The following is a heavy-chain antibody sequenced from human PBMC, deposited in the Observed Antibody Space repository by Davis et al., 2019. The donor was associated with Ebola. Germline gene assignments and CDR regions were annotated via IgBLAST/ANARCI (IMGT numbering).Heavy chain of an antibody. D-gene: IGHD3-10*01. J-gene: IGHJ4*02. CDR3: ARDLGITMVQGVIIRDDY. CDR2: INPNSGGT. Sequence: ASVKVSCKASGYTFTSYAMHWVRQAPGQRLEWMGWINPNSGGTNYAQKLQGRVIMTTDTSTSTAYMELRSLRSDDTAVYYCARDLGITMVQGVIIRDDYWGQGTLVTVSS. CDR1: GYTFTSYA. V-gene: IGHV1-18*01.